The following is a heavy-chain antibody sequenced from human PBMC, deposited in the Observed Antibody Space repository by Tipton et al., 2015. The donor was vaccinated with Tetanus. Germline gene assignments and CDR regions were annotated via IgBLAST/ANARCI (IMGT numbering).Heavy chain of an antibody. Sequence: SLRLSCEASGFFFISYGMSWVRQAPGKGPEWVSAISAGGHSTYYADSVKGRFTISRDNPRNTLYLEMNSLRAEDTAVYFCVRGGEPKPPFGIWGQGTMVTVSS. J-gene: IGHJ3*02. CDR3: VRGGEPKPPFGI. D-gene: IGHD1-14*01. CDR2: ISAGGHST. CDR1: GFFFISYG. V-gene: IGHV3-23*01.